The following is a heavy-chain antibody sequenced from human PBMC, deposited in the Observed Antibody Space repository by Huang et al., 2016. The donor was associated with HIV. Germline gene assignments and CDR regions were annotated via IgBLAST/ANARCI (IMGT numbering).Heavy chain of an antibody. Sequence: QLQLQESGPGLVKPSETLSLTCTVSGGSIRSDNYYWGWIRQPPGKGLEWIGSIYYIGSPYYTPSLTRRVTIPVDTSKNPFSLRMRSVTAADTAVYYCARLPGSITMIRGVITDPYWGQGTLVTVSS. CDR1: GGSIRSDNYY. V-gene: IGHV4-39*02. J-gene: IGHJ4*02. D-gene: IGHD3-10*01. CDR2: IYYIGSP. CDR3: ARLPGSITMIRGVITDPY.